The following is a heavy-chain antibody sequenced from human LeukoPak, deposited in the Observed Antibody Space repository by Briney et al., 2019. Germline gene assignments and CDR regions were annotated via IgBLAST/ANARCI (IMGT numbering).Heavy chain of an antibody. CDR2: IYPGDSDT. D-gene: IGHD2-2*01. Sequence: GESLQISCKGSGYSFTSYWIGWVRQLPGKGLEWMGIIYPGDSDTRYSPSFQGQVTISADKPVSTAYLHWSSLKASDTAIYYCARHLSSITSCPNYWGQGTLVTVSS. V-gene: IGHV5-51*01. J-gene: IGHJ4*02. CDR1: GYSFTSYW. CDR3: ARHLSSITSCPNY.